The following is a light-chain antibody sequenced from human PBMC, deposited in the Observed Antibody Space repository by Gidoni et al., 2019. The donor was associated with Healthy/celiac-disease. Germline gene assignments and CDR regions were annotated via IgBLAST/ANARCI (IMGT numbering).Light chain of an antibody. CDR1: QSISSY. CDR3: QQSYSTPG. V-gene: IGKV1-39*01. Sequence: DIQMTQSPSSLSASVGDRVTITCRASQSISSYLNWYQKKPGKAPKLLIYAASSLQSGVPSRFSGSGSGKDFTLTISSLQPEDFATYYCQQSYSTPGFGGGTKVEIK. CDR2: AAS. J-gene: IGKJ4*01.